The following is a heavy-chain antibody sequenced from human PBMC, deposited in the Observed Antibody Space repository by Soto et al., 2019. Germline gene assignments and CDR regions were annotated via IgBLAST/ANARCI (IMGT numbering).Heavy chain of an antibody. CDR1: DGSISTGDYY. D-gene: IGHD3-10*02. J-gene: IGHJ6*02. CDR3: AKLHYVRTGYGMDV. CDR2: IYDNGDT. V-gene: IGHV4-31*03. Sequence: QVQLQESGPGLVKPSQTLSLTCTVSDGSISTGDYYWNWVRQHPGKGLEWIGYIYDNGDTYFNPSLQSRVTMLVDTSNNRFSLNLRSVTAADTAVYYCAKLHYVRTGYGMDVWGQGTAVTVSS.